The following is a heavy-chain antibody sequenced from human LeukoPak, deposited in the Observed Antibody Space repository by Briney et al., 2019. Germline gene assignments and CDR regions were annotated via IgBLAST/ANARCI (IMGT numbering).Heavy chain of an antibody. Sequence: SETLSLTCTVSGVSISSYYWSWIRQPAGKGLEWIGRIYISGSTNYNPSLKSRVTMSVDTSRNQFSLKLSSVTAADTAVYYCARVLHISTSWDWFDPWGQGTLVTVSS. CDR2: IYISGST. V-gene: IGHV4-4*07. CDR1: GVSISSYY. CDR3: ARVLHISTSWDWFDP. J-gene: IGHJ5*02. D-gene: IGHD6-6*01.